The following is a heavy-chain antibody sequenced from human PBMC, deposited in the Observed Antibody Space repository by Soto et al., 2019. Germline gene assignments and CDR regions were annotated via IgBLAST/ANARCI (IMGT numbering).Heavy chain of an antibody. Sequence: EVQLVQSGAEVKKPGESLKVSCKASGYSFTSKWIAWVRQTPGKGLEWMGIIYPGDSDVRYSPSFQGQVTISVDTSITTAYLHWGSLKASDTGIYYCARQIGAFYVINDYPYFDYWGQGAQVTVSS. CDR1: GYSFTSKW. CDR3: ARQIGAFYVINDYPYFDY. CDR2: IYPGDSDV. V-gene: IGHV5-51*01. D-gene: IGHD3-16*01. J-gene: IGHJ4*02.